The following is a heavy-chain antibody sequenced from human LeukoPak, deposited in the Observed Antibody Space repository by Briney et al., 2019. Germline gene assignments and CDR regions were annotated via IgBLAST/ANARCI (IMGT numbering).Heavy chain of an antibody. D-gene: IGHD2-15*01. J-gene: IGHJ4*02. V-gene: IGHV1-69*01. CDR1: GGTFSSYA. CDR3: ARGLSCSGGSCYPYYFDY. CDR2: IIPIFGTA. Sequence: GSSVKVSCTASGGTFSSYAISWVRQAPGQGLEWMGGIIPIFGTANYAQKFQGRVTITADESTSTAYMELSSLRSEDTAVYHCARGLSCSGGSCYPYYFDYWGQGTLVTVSS.